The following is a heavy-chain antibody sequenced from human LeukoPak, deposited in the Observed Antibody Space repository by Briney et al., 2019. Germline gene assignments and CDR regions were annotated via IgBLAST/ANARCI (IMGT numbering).Heavy chain of an antibody. J-gene: IGHJ6*03. V-gene: IGHV4-61*02. CDR2: IYTSGST. Sequence: PSQTLSLTCTVSGGSISSGSYYWSWIRQPAGKGLEWIGRIYTSGSTNYNPSLKSRVTISVDTSKNQFSLKLSSVTAADTAVYYCARAISYDILTGYYNDYYYYYMDVWGKGTTVTISS. CDR1: GGSISSGSYY. CDR3: ARAISYDILTGYYNDYYYYYMDV. D-gene: IGHD3-9*01.